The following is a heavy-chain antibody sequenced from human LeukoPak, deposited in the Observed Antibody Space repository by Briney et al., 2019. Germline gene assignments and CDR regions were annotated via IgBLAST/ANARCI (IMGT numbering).Heavy chain of an antibody. J-gene: IGHJ4*02. CDR3: ARRGYSGSLDY. V-gene: IGHV3-48*03. Sequence: PGGSLRLSCAASAFTLRSAYMNWVRQAPGKGLEWVSYISSSGDTIYYADSVKGRLTISRDNAKNSLYLQMNSLRAEDTAVYYCARRGYSGSLDYWGQGTLVTVSS. CDR2: ISSSGDTI. CDR1: AFTLRSAY. D-gene: IGHD5-12*01.